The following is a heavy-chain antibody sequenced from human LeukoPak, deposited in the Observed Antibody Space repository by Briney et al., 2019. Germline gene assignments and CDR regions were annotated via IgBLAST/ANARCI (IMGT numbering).Heavy chain of an antibody. V-gene: IGHV1-58*02. CDR2: IVVGSGNT. Sequence: SVKVSCKASGFTFSNSAMQWVRQARGQRLEWIGWIVVGSGNTNYAQKFQERVTITRDMSTSTAYMELSSLRSKDTAVYYCAADDLLEGYWGQGTLVTVSS. CDR1: GFTFSNSA. J-gene: IGHJ4*02. CDR3: AADDLLEGY. D-gene: IGHD1-1*01.